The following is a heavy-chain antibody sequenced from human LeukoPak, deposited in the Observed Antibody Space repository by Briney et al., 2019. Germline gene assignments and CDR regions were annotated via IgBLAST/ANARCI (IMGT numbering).Heavy chain of an antibody. Sequence: PGGSLRLSCAASGFTFSNYWMSWVRQAPGKGLEWVAHIKQDGSEKYYVDSVKGRFTISRDNAKNSLYLQMNSLRAEDTAVYYCARDPRIMITFGGVIVPSSDPWGQGTLVTVSS. J-gene: IGHJ5*02. D-gene: IGHD3-16*02. CDR3: ARDPRIMITFGGVIVPSSDP. CDR2: IKQDGSEK. CDR1: GFTFSNYW. V-gene: IGHV3-7*01.